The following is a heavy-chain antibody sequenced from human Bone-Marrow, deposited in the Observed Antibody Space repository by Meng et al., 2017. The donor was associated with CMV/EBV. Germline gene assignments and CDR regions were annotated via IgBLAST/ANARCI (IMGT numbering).Heavy chain of an antibody. CDR1: GFIDNNYY. CDR3: AIEVELTESRDY. Sequence: GGSLRLSCVVSGFIDNNYYMTWVRQAPGKGLEWVSIIYAGGTTYYADSVKGRFTISRDNSKNTLYLQMNSLRDEDTAVYYCAIEVELTESRDYWGRGKLVTVSS. CDR2: IYAGGTT. V-gene: IGHV3-66*02. D-gene: IGHD1-26*01. J-gene: IGHJ4*02.